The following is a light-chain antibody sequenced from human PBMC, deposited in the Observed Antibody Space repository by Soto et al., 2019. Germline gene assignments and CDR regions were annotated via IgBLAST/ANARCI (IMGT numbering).Light chain of an antibody. CDR1: QNINSY. V-gene: IGKV1-16*01. CDR2: DAT. CDR3: QQYERYPPS. J-gene: IGKJ4*01. Sequence: DLQMTQSPSSLSASVGDRVTSICRACQNINSYLDWFQQKPGKAPKSLIYDATSLQSGVPSRFSSIGAGTYFSLTISSLQLQYVATYYCQQYERYPPSFGGGTK.